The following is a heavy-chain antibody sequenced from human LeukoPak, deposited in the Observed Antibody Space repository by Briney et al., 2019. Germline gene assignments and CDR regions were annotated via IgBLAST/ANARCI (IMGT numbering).Heavy chain of an antibody. D-gene: IGHD3-9*01. CDR3: ARDPGQYYDILTGYYTPYYFDY. CDR1: GYTFTSYG. V-gene: IGHV1-18*01. Sequence: EASVKVSCKASGYTFTSYGISWVRQAPGQGLEWMGWISTYNGDTDYAQKLQGRVTMTADTSTSTAYMEMRSLRSDDTAVYYCARDPGQYYDILTGYYTPYYFDYWGQGTLVTVSS. CDR2: ISTYNGDT. J-gene: IGHJ4*02.